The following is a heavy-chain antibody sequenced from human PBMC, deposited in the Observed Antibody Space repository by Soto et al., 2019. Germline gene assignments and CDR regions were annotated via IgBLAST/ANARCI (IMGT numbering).Heavy chain of an antibody. Sequence: EVQLVQSGAEVKKPGESLKISCKGSGYSFTSYWIGWVRQMPGKGLEWMGIIYPGDSDTRYSPSFQGQVTIAADKSISTAYLPWSRLKAPDAAMYECAGSAGQLVMLDWFDPWGQGTLVSVCS. CDR1: GYSFTSYW. CDR3: AGSAGQLVMLDWFDP. V-gene: IGHV5-51*03. D-gene: IGHD6-6*01. J-gene: IGHJ5*02. CDR2: IYPGDSDT.